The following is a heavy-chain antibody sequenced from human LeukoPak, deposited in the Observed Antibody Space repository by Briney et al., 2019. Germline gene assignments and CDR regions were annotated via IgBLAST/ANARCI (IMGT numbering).Heavy chain of an antibody. CDR2: MLYDGRNE. D-gene: IGHD1-14*01. CDR3: VRGDQEASEPAFDY. J-gene: IGHJ4*02. V-gene: IGHV3-33*08. CDR1: GFTFSSYA. Sequence: GGSLRLSCAASGFTFSSYAMHWVRQAPGKGLEWVAVMLYDGRNEYYADSVKGRFTISRDNSKSTLYLQMNSLRAEDTAMYYCVRGDQEASEPAFDYWGQGTLVTVSS.